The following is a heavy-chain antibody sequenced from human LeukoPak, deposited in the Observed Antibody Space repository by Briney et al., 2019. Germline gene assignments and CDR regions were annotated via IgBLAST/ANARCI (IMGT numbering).Heavy chain of an antibody. CDR3: ARRYSYGFYYFDY. J-gene: IGHJ4*02. D-gene: IGHD5-18*01. Sequence: SETLSLTCTVSGGSISSGGYYWSWIRQHPGKGLEWIGYIYYSGSTYYNPSLQSRVTISVDRSKNQFSLRVKSVTAADTAVYFCARRYSYGFYYFDYWGQGTLVTVSS. CDR1: GGSISSGGYY. V-gene: IGHV4-31*03. CDR2: IYYSGST.